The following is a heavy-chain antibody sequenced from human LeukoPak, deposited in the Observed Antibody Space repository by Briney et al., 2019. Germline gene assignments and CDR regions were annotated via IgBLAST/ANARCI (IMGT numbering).Heavy chain of an antibody. CDR2: INHSGST. CDR1: GGSISSGGYY. CDR3: ARQGRCSSTSCYLSWRGNV. J-gene: IGHJ6*04. D-gene: IGHD2-2*01. V-gene: IGHV4-39*01. Sequence: SETLSLTCTVSGGSISSGGYYWSWIRQPPGKGLEWIGEINHSGSTNYNPSLKSRVTISVDTSKNQFSLKLSSVTAADTAVYYCARQGRCSSTSCYLSWRGNVWGKGTTVTVSS.